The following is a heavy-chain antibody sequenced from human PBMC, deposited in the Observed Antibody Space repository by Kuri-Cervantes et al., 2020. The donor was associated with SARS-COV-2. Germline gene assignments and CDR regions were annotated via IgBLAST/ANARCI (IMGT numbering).Heavy chain of an antibody. CDR2: VSDTGNDK. CDR3: VTLVAY. V-gene: IGHV3-21*01. CDR1: GLRFSFSKYN. Sequence: GESLKISCAASGLRFSFSKYNINWVRQPPGRGLEWVASVSDTGNDKRYRYSVKGRFAISRDNVKNSVLLQLDSLGVDDTAVYYCVTLVAYWGQGVLVTCSS. D-gene: IGHD5-12*01. J-gene: IGHJ4*02.